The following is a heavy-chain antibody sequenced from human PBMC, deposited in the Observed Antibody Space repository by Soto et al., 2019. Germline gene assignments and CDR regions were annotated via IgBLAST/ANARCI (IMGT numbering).Heavy chain of an antibody. J-gene: IGHJ6*02. CDR1: GGSFSGYY. CDR2: INHSGST. CDR3: ARLAAAAGTLGYYYYYGMDV. Sequence: PSSILSVACDGYGGSFSGYYWSWIRQPPGGGLEWIGEINHSGSTNYTPSLKSRVTISVDTSKNQFSLKLSSVTAADTAVYYCARLAAAAGTLGYYYYYGMDVWGQGTTVT. V-gene: IGHV4-34*01. D-gene: IGHD6-13*01.